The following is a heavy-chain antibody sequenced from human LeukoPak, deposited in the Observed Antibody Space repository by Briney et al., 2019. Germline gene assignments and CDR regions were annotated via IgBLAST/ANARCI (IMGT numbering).Heavy chain of an antibody. Sequence: PSETLSLTCAVSGGSFTYGGYPWSWIRQPPGKGLEWIGYIFPTEDTHYTPSLKSRVTLSVARSKNDFSLRLRSVTAANTAIYYCAREEPGYYDGFDLWGPGTLVTVSS. CDR2: IFPTEDT. CDR3: AREEPGYYDGFDL. V-gene: IGHV4-30-2*01. J-gene: IGHJ3*01. CDR1: GGSFTYGGYP. D-gene: IGHD3-9*01.